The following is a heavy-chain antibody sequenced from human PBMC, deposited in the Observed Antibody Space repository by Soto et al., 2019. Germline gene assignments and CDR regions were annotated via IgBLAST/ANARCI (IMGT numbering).Heavy chain of an antibody. V-gene: IGHV4-59*12. J-gene: IGHJ4*02. CDR3: ARDSKTTGHDY. CDR2: IYYSGST. CDR1: GGSISSYY. Sequence: QVQLQESGPGLVKPSETLSLTCTVSGGSISSYYWSWIRQPPGKGLEWIGYIYYSGSTNYNPSLKSSVTLSIGTFKNPFPLKLSSVTAADTGVYYCARDSKTTGHDYWGQGTLVTVSS. D-gene: IGHD2-8*02.